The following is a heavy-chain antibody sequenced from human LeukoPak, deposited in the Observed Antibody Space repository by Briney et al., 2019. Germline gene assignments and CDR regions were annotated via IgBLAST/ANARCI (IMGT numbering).Heavy chain of an antibody. D-gene: IGHD3-9*01. Sequence: PSQTLSLTCTVSGYSIGDGYYWAWIRQPPGAGLEWIATIYHGGSTYYTPSLESRVTISLDTYKNHFSLNLTSVTAADTAMYYCARVAERTWLPYDAAFDIWGLGTKVTVSS. CDR2: IYHGGST. J-gene: IGHJ3*02. CDR1: GYSIGDGYY. CDR3: ARVAERTWLPYDAAFDI. V-gene: IGHV4-38-2*02.